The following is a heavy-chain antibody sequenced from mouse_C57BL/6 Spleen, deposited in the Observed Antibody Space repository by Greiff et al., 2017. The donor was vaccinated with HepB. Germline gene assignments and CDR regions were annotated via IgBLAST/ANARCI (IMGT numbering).Heavy chain of an antibody. CDR3: TRRKGNAMDY. CDR1: GYTFTDYE. V-gene: IGHV1-15*01. Sequence: VKLMESGAELVRPGASVTLSCKASGYTFTDYEMHWVKQTPVHGLEWIGAIDPETGGTAYNQKFKGKAILTADKSSSTAYMELRSLTSEDSAVYYCTRRKGNAMDYWGQGTSVTVSS. J-gene: IGHJ4*01. CDR2: IDPETGGT.